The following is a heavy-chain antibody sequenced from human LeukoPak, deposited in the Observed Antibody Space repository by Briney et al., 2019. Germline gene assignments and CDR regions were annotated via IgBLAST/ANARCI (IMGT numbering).Heavy chain of an antibody. CDR1: GGSFSGYY. CDR2: INHSGST. Sequence: PPETLSLTCAVYGGSFSGYYWSWIRQPPGKGLEWIGEINHSGSTNYNPSLKSRVTISVDTSKNQFSLKLSSLTAADTAVYYCARDSIVGATRAGAFDYWGQGTLVTVSS. V-gene: IGHV4-34*01. D-gene: IGHD1-26*01. CDR3: ARDSIVGATRAGAFDY. J-gene: IGHJ4*02.